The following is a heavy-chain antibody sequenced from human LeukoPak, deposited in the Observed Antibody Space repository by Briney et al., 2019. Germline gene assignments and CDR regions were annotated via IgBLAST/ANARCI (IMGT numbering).Heavy chain of an antibody. V-gene: IGHV1-46*01. Sequence: ASVKVSCKASGYTFTIYGVSWARQAPGQGLEWMGIINPSGGSTSYAQKFQGRVTMTRDTSTSTVYMELSSLRSEDTAVYYCAKGLIAIDYWGQGTLVTVSS. CDR2: INPSGGST. J-gene: IGHJ4*02. D-gene: IGHD2-8*01. CDR1: GYTFTIYG. CDR3: AKGLIAIDY.